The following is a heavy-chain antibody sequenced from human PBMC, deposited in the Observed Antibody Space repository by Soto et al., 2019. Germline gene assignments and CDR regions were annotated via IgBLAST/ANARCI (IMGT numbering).Heavy chain of an antibody. V-gene: IGHV3-74*01. CDR3: ARGDLGGFDL. J-gene: IGHJ3*01. CDR2: IQNDGSRT. D-gene: IGHD2-21*02. Sequence: EVQLVESEGGLVQRGGSLRLSCAASGFTFNYYWMHWVRQAPGQGLVWVAHIQNDGSRTTYADSVKGRFTISRDNAKNPMYLQMHSLRAEDTAVYYCARGDLGGFDLWGQGTTVTVSS. CDR1: GFTFNYYW.